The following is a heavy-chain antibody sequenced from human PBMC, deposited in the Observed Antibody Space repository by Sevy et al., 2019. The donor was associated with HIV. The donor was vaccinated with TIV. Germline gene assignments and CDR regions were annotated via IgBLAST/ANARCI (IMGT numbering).Heavy chain of an antibody. CDR1: GGSISSSSYY. V-gene: IGHV4-39*01. CDR3: ARHPTNTLLWFGELLGHFDY. Sequence: SETLSLTCTVSGGSISSSSYYWGWIRQPPGKGLEWIGSIYYSGSTYYNPSLKSRVTISVDTSKNQFSLKLGSVTAADTAVYYCARHPTNTLLWFGELLGHFDYWGQGTLVTVSS. D-gene: IGHD3-10*01. J-gene: IGHJ4*02. CDR2: IYYSGST.